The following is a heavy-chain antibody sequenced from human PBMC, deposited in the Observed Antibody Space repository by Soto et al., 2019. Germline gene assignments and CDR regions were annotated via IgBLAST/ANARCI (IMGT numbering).Heavy chain of an antibody. Sequence: SETLSLTCTVSGGSISSSSYYWGWIRQPPGKGLEWIGSIYYSGSTYYNPSLKSRVTISVDTSKNQFSLKLSSVTAADTAVYYCASRRGLWFGTGYYYYGIDVWGQGTTVTVSS. CDR3: ASRRGLWFGTGYYYYGIDV. CDR1: GGSISSSSYY. CDR2: IYYSGST. D-gene: IGHD3-10*01. J-gene: IGHJ6*02. V-gene: IGHV4-39*01.